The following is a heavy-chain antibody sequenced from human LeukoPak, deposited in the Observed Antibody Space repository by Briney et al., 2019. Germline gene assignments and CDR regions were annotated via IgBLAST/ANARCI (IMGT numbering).Heavy chain of an antibody. CDR3: AREGYSYGSYYFDY. Sequence: GGSLRLSCAASGFTFSSYAMSWVRQAPGKGLEWVAVIWYDGSNKYYADSVKGRFTISRDNSKNTLYLQMNSLRAEDTAVYYCAREGYSYGSYYFDYWGQGTLVTVSS. D-gene: IGHD5-18*01. V-gene: IGHV3-33*08. CDR2: IWYDGSNK. J-gene: IGHJ4*02. CDR1: GFTFSSYA.